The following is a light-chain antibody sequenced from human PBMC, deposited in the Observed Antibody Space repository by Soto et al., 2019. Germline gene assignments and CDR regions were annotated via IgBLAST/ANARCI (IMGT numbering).Light chain of an antibody. Sequence: QSALTQPASVSGSPGQSITISCTGTSSEVGSYNLVSWYQQHPGKAPKLMIYEGSKRPSGVSNRFSGSKSGNTASLTISGLQAEDEADYYCCSYAGSSTPHVVFGGGTKVTVL. CDR3: CSYAGSSTPHVV. CDR2: EGS. V-gene: IGLV2-23*01. CDR1: SSEVGSYNL. J-gene: IGLJ2*01.